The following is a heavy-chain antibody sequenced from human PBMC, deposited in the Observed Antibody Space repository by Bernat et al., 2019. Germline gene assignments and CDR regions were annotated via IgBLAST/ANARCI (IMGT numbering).Heavy chain of an antibody. D-gene: IGHD6-19*01. Sequence: QLQLQESGPGLVKPSETLSLTCTVSGGSISSSSYYWGWIRQPPGKGLEWIGSIYYSGSTYYNPSLKSRVTISVDTSKNQFSLKLSSVTAADTAVYYCASRSSSGWLYYFDYWGQGTLVTVSS. J-gene: IGHJ4*02. CDR1: GGSISSSSYY. V-gene: IGHV4-39*01. CDR3: ASRSSSGWLYYFDY. CDR2: IYYSGST.